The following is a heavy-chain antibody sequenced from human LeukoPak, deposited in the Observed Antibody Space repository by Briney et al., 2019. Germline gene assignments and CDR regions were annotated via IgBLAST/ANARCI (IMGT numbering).Heavy chain of an antibody. CDR1: GFTFDDYG. D-gene: IGHD5-24*01. J-gene: IGHJ4*02. V-gene: IGHV3-7*01. CDR2: INQDGSEK. Sequence: GGSLRLSCAASGFTFDDYGMSWVRQAPGKGLEWVASINQDGSEKYYLDSVKGRFTISRDNAKNSLYLQMNSLRDEDTAVYSCARDGVRDGLYFDRWGQGTLVTVSS. CDR3: ARDGVRDGLYFDR.